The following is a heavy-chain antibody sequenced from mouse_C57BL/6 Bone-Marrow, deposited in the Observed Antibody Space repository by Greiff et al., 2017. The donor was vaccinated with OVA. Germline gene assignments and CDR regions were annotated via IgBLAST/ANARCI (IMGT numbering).Heavy chain of an antibody. CDR2: IYPSDSET. CDR3: AIYYDYDWFAH. V-gene: IGHV1-61*01. Sequence: QVQLQQPGAELVRPGSSVKLSCKASGYTFTSYRMDWVKQRPGQGLEWIGNIYPSDSETHYNQKFKDKATLTVDKSSSTAYMQLSSLTSEDSAVYYCAIYYDYDWFAHWGQGTLVTVSA. D-gene: IGHD2-4*01. J-gene: IGHJ3*01. CDR1: GYTFTSYR.